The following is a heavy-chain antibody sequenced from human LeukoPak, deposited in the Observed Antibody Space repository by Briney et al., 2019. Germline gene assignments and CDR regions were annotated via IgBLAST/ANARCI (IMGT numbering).Heavy chain of an antibody. Sequence: GGSLRLSCAASGFTFSSYWMHWVRQAPGKGLVWVSRINSDGSSTSYADSVKGRFTISRDNAKNTLYLQMNSLRAEDTAVYYCARGYSSSWYYYYYYMDVWGKGTTVTVSS. CDR3: ARGYSSSWYYYYYYMDV. CDR1: GFTFSSYW. D-gene: IGHD6-13*01. V-gene: IGHV3-74*01. CDR2: INSDGSST. J-gene: IGHJ6*03.